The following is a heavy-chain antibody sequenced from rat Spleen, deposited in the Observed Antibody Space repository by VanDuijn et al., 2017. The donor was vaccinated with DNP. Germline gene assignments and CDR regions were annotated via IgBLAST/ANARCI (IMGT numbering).Heavy chain of an antibody. V-gene: IGHV5-25*01. Sequence: EVQVVESGGGLVQPGRSMTVSCAVSGFTFSNYAMAWVRQAPTKGLELVAYISYFGDNTYSGDSVRGRFTISRDYARSTLYLQMDSLRSEDTATYYCATSSYYGYDYGFGYWGQGTLVTVSS. D-gene: IGHD1-7*01. CDR1: GFTFSNYA. J-gene: IGHJ3*01. CDR2: ISYFGDNT. CDR3: ATSSYYGYDYGFGY.